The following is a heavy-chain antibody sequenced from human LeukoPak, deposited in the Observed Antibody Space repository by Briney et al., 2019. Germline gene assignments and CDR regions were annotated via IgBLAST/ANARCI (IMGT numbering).Heavy chain of an antibody. CDR1: GLTLSNYW. D-gene: IGHD5-12*01. CDR3: ARDLGSLRSSYWYFDL. CDR2: INPDGGEE. V-gene: IGHV3-7*01. Sequence: GGSLRLSCAVSGLTLSNYWMNWVRQAPGKGLEWVANINPDGGEERYVDSVKGRFVISRDNAKNSLYLQMNSLRAEDTAVYYCARDLGSLRSSYWYFDLWGRGTLVTVSS. J-gene: IGHJ2*01.